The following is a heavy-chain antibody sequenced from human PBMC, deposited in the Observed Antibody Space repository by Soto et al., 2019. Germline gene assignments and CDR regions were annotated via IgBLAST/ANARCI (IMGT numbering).Heavy chain of an antibody. CDR2: IIPILGIA. J-gene: IGHJ4*02. D-gene: IGHD6-13*01. Sequence: ASVTVSCQASGGTFSSYTISWVRQAPGQGLEWMGRIIPILGIANYAQKFQGRVTITADKSTSTAYMELSSLRSEDTAVYYCARDTRYSSSWTPIDYWGQGTLVTVSS. CDR3: ARDTRYSSSWTPIDY. V-gene: IGHV1-69*04. CDR1: GGTFSSYT.